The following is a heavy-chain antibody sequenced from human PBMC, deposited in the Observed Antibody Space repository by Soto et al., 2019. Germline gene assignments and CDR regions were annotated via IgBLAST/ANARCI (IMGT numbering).Heavy chain of an antibody. Sequence: GGSLRLSCAASGFSFSSHAMSWVRQAPGKGLEWVSGISGSGGSTYYADSVKGRFTISRDNFKNTLYLQMNSLRAEDTAVYYCAKDTIVGCWFGGAFDIWGQGTMVTVSS. CDR2: ISGSGGST. V-gene: IGHV3-23*01. CDR3: AKDTIVGCWFGGAFDI. D-gene: IGHD3-10*01. CDR1: GFSFSSHA. J-gene: IGHJ3*02.